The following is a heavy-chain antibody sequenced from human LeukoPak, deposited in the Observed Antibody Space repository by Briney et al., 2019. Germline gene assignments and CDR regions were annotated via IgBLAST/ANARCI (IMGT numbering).Heavy chain of an antibody. V-gene: IGHV4-39*01. CDR3: ARSVAGYYYDSSGYRRYFDF. CDR1: GGSISSSSYY. D-gene: IGHD3-22*01. Sequence: SETLSLTCTVSGGSISSSSYYWGWTRQPPGKGLEWIGNIYYCGGTYYNPSLKSRVTISVDTSRNQFSLKLSSVTAADTAVYYCARSVAGYYYDSSGYRRYFDFWGQGTLVTVSS. CDR2: IYYCGGT. J-gene: IGHJ4*02.